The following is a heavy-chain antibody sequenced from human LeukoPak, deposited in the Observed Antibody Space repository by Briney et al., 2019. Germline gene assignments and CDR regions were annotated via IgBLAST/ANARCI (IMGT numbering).Heavy chain of an antibody. CDR1: GGSISSDVHY. V-gene: IGHV4-39*01. Sequence: PSETLSLTCTVAGGSISSDVHYWDWIRQAPGKGLGWIGSLLYNGNTWYNPSLESRVTISVDTSENQFSLRLTSVNAADTALYFCTRRGSGNGGTYAGMDVWGPGTSVTVSS. D-gene: IGHD1-26*01. CDR2: LLYNGNT. J-gene: IGHJ6*02. CDR3: TRRGSGNGGTYAGMDV.